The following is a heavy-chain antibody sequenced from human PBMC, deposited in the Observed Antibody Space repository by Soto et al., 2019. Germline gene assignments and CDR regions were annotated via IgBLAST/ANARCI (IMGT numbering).Heavy chain of an antibody. CDR2: IKPTDGST. CDR1: GYMFTHYY. Sequence: ASVKVSCKASGYMFTHYYIHWVRQAPGQGLEWMGIIKPTDGSTNYAQKFQGRVTMTRDTSTSTGYMELRSLRSEDTAVYYCAIVANAAAGTNFDDWGQGTLVTVSS. J-gene: IGHJ4*02. V-gene: IGHV1-46*03. CDR3: AIVANAAAGTNFDD. D-gene: IGHD6-13*01.